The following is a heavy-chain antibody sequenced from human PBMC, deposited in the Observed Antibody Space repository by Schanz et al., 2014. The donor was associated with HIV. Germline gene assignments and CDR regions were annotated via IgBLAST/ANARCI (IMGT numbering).Heavy chain of an antibody. J-gene: IGHJ4*02. CDR2: ISGSGVST. D-gene: IGHD3-22*01. Sequence: EVLLVESGGGFVQPGGSLRLSCATSGFPFAAYAMSWVRQAPGKGLEWVSSISGSGVSTFYAGSVNGRFTISRDNSKNTLYLQMTTLRTEDTAVYYCAKPEYDSRGNSQSHFDSWGQGTLVTVSS. V-gene: IGHV3-23*04. CDR3: AKPEYDSRGNSQSHFDS. CDR1: GFPFAAYA.